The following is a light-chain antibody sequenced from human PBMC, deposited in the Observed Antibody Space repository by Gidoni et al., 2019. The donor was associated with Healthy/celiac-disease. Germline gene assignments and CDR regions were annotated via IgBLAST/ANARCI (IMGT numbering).Light chain of an antibody. J-gene: IGKJ2*01. V-gene: IGKV1-5*01. Sequence: DIQMTQFPPTLSAFVGDRVTITCRASQSISNWLAWYQQKPGKAPKLLIYDASSLESGVPARFSGSGSGTEFTLTISSLQPDDFATYYCQQYNSYPYTFGQGTKLEIK. CDR3: QQYNSYPYT. CDR2: DAS. CDR1: QSISNW.